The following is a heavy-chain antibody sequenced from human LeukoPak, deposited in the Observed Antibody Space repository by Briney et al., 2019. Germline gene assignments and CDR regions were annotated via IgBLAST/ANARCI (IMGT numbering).Heavy chain of an antibody. D-gene: IGHD1-14*01. CDR2: IDHNGST. J-gene: IGHJ4*02. CDR1: VESFSGNF. CDR3: ARGGGEPKAFYYDY. V-gene: IGHV4-34*01. Sequence: SGTLSLTCAVPVESFSGNFWTWIRQSPGRGLEWIGEIDHNGSTHYNPSLKSRVAMYVYTTRKRFSLTFTSENAADTAVYYSARGGGEPKAFYYDYWGQGSLVTVSS.